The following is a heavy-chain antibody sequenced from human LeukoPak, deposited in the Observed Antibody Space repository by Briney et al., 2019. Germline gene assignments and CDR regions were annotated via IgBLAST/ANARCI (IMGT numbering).Heavy chain of an antibody. CDR1: GFTFSSYA. J-gene: IGHJ5*02. CDR3: ARGASGWFDP. CDR2: INHSGST. Sequence: GSLRLSCAASGFTFSSYAMSWVRQPPGKGLEWIGEINHSGSTNYNPSLKSRVTISVDTSKNQFSLKLSSVTAADTAVYYCARGASGWFDPWGQGTLVTVSS. V-gene: IGHV4-34*01. D-gene: IGHD7-27*01.